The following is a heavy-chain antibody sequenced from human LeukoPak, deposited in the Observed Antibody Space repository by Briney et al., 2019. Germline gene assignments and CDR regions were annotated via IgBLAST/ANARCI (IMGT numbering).Heavy chain of an antibody. J-gene: IGHJ4*02. CDR1: EFSFIYYA. Sequence: GGSLRLSCVASEFSFIYYAMSWVRQAPGRGLEWVSTISGSGTNTYYADSVKGRFTLSRDNSKNTLYLQMNSLRAEDTAVYYCAKGGSYYEYYFDYWGQGTLVTVSS. D-gene: IGHD1-26*01. V-gene: IGHV3-23*01. CDR3: AKGGSYYEYYFDY. CDR2: ISGSGTNT.